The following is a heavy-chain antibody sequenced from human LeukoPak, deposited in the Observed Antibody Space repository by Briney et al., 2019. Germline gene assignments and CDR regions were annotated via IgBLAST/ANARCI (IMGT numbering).Heavy chain of an antibody. CDR3: ARGYSSSWHHYYYYMDV. D-gene: IGHD6-13*01. CDR2: ISWNSGSI. CDR1: GFTFDDYA. J-gene: IGHJ6*03. Sequence: GGSLRLSCAASGFTFDDYAMHWVRQAPGKGLEWVSGISWNSGSIGYAGSVKGRFTISRDNAKNSLYLQMNSLRAEDTAVYYCARGYSSSWHHYYYYMDVWGKGTTVTVSS. V-gene: IGHV3-9*01.